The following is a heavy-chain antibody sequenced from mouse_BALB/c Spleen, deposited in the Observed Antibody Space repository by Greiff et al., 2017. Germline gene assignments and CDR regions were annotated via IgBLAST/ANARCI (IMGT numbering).Heavy chain of an antibody. J-gene: IGHJ1*01. CDR3: ARNSYYYGSSYYWYFDV. V-gene: IGHV2-2*02. Sequence: VKVVESGPGLVQPSQSLSITCTVSGFSLTSYGVHWVRQSPGKGLEWLGVIWSGGSTDYNAAFISRLSISKDNSKSQVFFKMNSLQANDTAIYYCARNSYYYGSSYYWYFDVWGAGTTVTVSS. CDR2: IWSGGST. D-gene: IGHD1-1*01. CDR1: GFSLTSYG.